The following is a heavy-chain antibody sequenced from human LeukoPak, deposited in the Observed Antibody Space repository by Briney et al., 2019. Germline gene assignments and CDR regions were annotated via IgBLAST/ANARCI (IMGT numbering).Heavy chain of an antibody. D-gene: IGHD1-26*01. CDR2: IGTAGDT. J-gene: IGHJ4*02. V-gene: IGHV3-13*01. CDR3: AKSRGESRGASNY. Sequence: GGSLRLSCAASGFTFSSYDMHWVRQATGKGLEWVSAIGTAGDTYYPGSVKGRFTISRENAKNSLYLQMNSLRAGDTAVYYCAKSRGESRGASNYWGQGTLVTVSS. CDR1: GFTFSSYD.